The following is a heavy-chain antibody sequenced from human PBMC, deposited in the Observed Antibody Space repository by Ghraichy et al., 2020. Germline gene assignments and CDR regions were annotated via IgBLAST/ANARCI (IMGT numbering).Heavy chain of an antibody. D-gene: IGHD2-21*01. J-gene: IGHJ4*02. CDR2: VNGGGDRT. CDR3: AKDGDSIESPDFDS. Sequence: GGSRRLSCAASGFTFTNYAMAWVRQAPGKGLDWVAAVNGGGDRTFYADSVKGRFTISRDNSKNTVFLQMNSLRAEDTAIYYCAKDGDSIESPDFDSWGQGTLVTVSS. CDR1: GFTFTNYA. V-gene: IGHV3-23*01.